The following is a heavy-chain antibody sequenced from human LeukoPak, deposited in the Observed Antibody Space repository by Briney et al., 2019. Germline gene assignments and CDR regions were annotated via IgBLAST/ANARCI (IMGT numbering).Heavy chain of an antibody. J-gene: IGHJ4*02. CDR3: AKRYSGSWNIES. V-gene: IGHV3-30*18. CDR1: GFTFSSYG. CDR2: ISYDGSNK. Sequence: GGSLRLSCSASGFTFSSYGMHWVRQAPGKGLEWVAVISYDGSNKYYADSVKGRFTISRDNSKNTLYLQMNSLRDEDTAVYYCAKRYSGSWNIESWGQGTLVTVSS. D-gene: IGHD6-13*01.